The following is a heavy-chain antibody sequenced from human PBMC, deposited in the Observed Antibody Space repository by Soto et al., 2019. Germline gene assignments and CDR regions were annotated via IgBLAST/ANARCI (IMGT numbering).Heavy chain of an antibody. CDR1: GFPFSMFA. CDR3: AKASGRVHYGMHV. Sequence: EVQVLESGGGSVQPGGSLRLSCAASGFPFSMFAMTGVGQAPGKGLEWVSGIRGSGGGTYYADSVKGRFTISRDDSRNMLYLEMNTLRGEDTAVYYCAKASGRVHYGMHVWGQGTTVTVSS. CDR2: IRGSGGGT. V-gene: IGHV3-23*01. D-gene: IGHD3-10*01. J-gene: IGHJ6*02.